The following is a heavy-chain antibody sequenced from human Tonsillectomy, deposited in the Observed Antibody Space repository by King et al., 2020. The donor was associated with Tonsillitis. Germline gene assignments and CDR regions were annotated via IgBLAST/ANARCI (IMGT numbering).Heavy chain of an antibody. J-gene: IGHJ4*02. CDR3: ARDSMEMTTVPFDC. CDR2: IRRSGRYI. V-gene: IGHV3-21*06. Sequence: VQLVESGGGLVKPGGSLRLSCAASGFDFSTYNLNWVRQAPGKGLYWVSSIRRSGRYIHYADSVKGRVTISSDNAKNSMYLQMNSLRAEDTGVYYCARDSMEMTTVPFDCWGQGTLVIVSS. D-gene: IGHD4-11*01. CDR1: GFDFSTYN.